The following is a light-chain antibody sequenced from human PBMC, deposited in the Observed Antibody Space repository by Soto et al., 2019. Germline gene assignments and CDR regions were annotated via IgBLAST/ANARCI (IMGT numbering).Light chain of an antibody. Sequence: EIVLTQSPGTLSLSPGERATLSCRASQSVSSIYLAWYQQKPGQAPRLLIYGASSRATGIPDRFSGSGSGTEFTLTITSLQSEDFALYYCQQYHNLWTFGQGTEVEIK. CDR1: QSVSSIY. V-gene: IGKV3-20*01. CDR2: GAS. CDR3: QQYHNLWT. J-gene: IGKJ1*01.